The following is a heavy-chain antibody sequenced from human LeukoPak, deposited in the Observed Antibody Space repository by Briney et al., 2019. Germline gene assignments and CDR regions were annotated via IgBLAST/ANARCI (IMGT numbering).Heavy chain of an antibody. V-gene: IGHV3-30*02. Sequence: GGSLRLSCAASGLTFSTYAFHWVRQAQGKGLEWLAFIRYDGSNEYYADPVKGRFTISRDNSENTPYLQMNSLRGDDTAVYYCAKDRNDGDFFDCWGQGTLVTVSS. D-gene: IGHD1-1*01. CDR3: AKDRNDGDFFDC. CDR1: GLTFSTYA. CDR2: IRYDGSNE. J-gene: IGHJ4*02.